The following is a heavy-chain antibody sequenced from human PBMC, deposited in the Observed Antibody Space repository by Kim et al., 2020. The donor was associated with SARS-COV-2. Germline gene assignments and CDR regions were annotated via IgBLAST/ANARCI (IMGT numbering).Heavy chain of an antibody. Sequence: GGSLRLSCEASGFSFSDYAMSWVRQAPGKGLEWVSTASGSGAITYYSDSVKGRFTISRDNSNNTVFLQMSSLRAEDTATYYCAKGMVVIVDGSRTSWFAPWGQGTLVTVSS. D-gene: IGHD1-26*01. J-gene: IGHJ5*02. CDR3: AKGMVVIVDGSRTSWFAP. V-gene: IGHV3-23*01. CDR1: GFSFSDYA. CDR2: ASGSGAIT.